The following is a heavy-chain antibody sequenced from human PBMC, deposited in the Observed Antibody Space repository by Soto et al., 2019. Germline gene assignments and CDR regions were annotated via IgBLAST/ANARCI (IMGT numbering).Heavy chain of an antibody. V-gene: IGHV1-69*06. CDR1: GGTFSSYA. Sequence: ASVKVSCKASGGTFSSYAISWVRQAPGQGLEWMGGIIPIFGTANYAQKFQGRVTITADKSTSTAYMELSSLGSEDTAVYYCARDRLKRGYSRYYFDYWGQGTLVTVSS. D-gene: IGHD5-18*01. CDR2: IIPIFGTA. J-gene: IGHJ4*02. CDR3: ARDRLKRGYSRYYFDY.